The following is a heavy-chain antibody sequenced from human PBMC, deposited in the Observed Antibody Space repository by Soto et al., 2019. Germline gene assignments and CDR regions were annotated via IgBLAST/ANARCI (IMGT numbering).Heavy chain of an antibody. D-gene: IGHD3-10*01. CDR1: GGSFSCYY. V-gene: IGHV4-34*01. CDR3: ARVTMALFDY. J-gene: IGHJ4*02. Sequence: PSETLSLTCAVYGGSFSCYYWSWIRQPPGKGLEWIGEINHSGSTNYNPSLKSRVTISVDTSKNQFSLKLSSVTAADTAVYYCARVTMALFDYWGQGTLVTVSS. CDR2: INHSGST.